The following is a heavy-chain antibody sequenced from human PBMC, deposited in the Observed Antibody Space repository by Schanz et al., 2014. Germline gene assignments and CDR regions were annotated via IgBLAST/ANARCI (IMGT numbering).Heavy chain of an antibody. Sequence: QVQLVQSGAEVKKPGASVKVSCKASGYTFTSYYMHWVRQAPGQGLEWMGIINPSGGSTSYAQKFQGRVTLTRDTSTSTVYMELSSLRSEDTAVYYCARDGEAAAGCDYWGQGTLXTVSS. V-gene: IGHV1-46*03. CDR1: GYTFTSYY. J-gene: IGHJ4*02. CDR3: ARDGEAAAGCDY. D-gene: IGHD6-13*01. CDR2: INPSGGST.